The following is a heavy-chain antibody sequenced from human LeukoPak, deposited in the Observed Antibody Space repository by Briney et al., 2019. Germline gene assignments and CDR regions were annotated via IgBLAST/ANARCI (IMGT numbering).Heavy chain of an antibody. Sequence: ASVKVSCKASGYTFTSYDINWVRQATGQGLEWMGWMNPNSGGTNYAQKFQGRVTMTRDTSISTAYMELSRLRSDDTAVYYCARPFWGGYYIRAFDIWGQGTMVTVSS. D-gene: IGHD3-3*01. CDR3: ARPFWGGYYIRAFDI. V-gene: IGHV1-2*02. CDR1: GYTFTSYD. CDR2: MNPNSGGT. J-gene: IGHJ3*02.